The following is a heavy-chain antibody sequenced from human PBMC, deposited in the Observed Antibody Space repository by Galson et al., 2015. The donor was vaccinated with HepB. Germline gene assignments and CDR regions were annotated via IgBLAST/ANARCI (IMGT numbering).Heavy chain of an antibody. J-gene: IGHJ4*02. D-gene: IGHD2-2*01. CDR3: ARTRLEFKLLSPLGFDY. V-gene: IGHV1-69*04. Sequence: SVKVSCKASGGTFSSYAISWVRQAPGQGLEWMGRIIPILGIANYAQKFQGRVTITADKSTSTAYMELSSLRSEDTAVYYCARTRLEFKLLSPLGFDYWGQGTLVTVSS. CDR1: GGTFSSYA. CDR2: IIPILGIA.